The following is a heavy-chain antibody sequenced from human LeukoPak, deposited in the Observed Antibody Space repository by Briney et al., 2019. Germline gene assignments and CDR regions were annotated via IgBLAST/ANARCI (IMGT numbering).Heavy chain of an antibody. CDR1: GYSFTGYY. V-gene: IGHV1-2*02. Sequence: ASVKVSCKASGYSFTGYYIHWVRQAPGQGLEWMGWVNPTSGDPNYAQKFQGRVTMTRDTSISTAYMELTNLTSDDTAVYFCARVRGHHIPWFDPWGQGTLVTVSS. J-gene: IGHJ5*02. CDR2: VNPTSGDP. CDR3: ARVRGHHIPWFDP. D-gene: IGHD2-21*01.